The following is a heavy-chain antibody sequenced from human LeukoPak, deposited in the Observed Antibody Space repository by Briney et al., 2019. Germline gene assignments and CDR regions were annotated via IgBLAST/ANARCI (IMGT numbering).Heavy chain of an antibody. Sequence: SETLSLTCTVSGDSISNSRYSWGWIRQPPGKGLEWIGTTSYSGSAYYNPSLKSRVTMPVDTSKNQFSLKLSPVTAADTAVYYCARLRGSYGGDAFDIWGQGTVVTVSS. V-gene: IGHV4-39*01. CDR2: TSYSGSA. J-gene: IGHJ3*02. D-gene: IGHD1-26*01. CDR1: GDSISNSRYS. CDR3: ARLRGSYGGDAFDI.